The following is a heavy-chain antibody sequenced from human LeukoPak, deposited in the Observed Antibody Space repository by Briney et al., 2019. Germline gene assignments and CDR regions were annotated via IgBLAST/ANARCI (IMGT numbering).Heavy chain of an antibody. CDR3: ARAHCSGGSCYSGTHYMDV. J-gene: IGHJ6*03. CDR1: GFRGLSSFSSFA. V-gene: IGHV3-33*08. D-gene: IGHD2-15*01. CDR2: LWSADKNR. Sequence: GGSLRLSCEASGFRGLSSFSSFAMRWVRQAPGKGLEWVAVLWSADKNRYHADSVKGRFTISRDNSKNTLYLQMNSLRAEDTAVYYCARAHCSGGSCYSGTHYMDVWGKGTTVTVSS.